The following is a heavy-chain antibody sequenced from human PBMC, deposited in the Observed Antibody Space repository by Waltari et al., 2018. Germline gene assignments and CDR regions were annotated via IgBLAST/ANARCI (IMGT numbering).Heavy chain of an antibody. J-gene: IGHJ4*02. CDR1: GGTFSNYV. CDR2: IIPIFGTA. V-gene: IGHV1-69*15. CDR3: AREVVGSTSYFDY. D-gene: IGHD2-15*01. Sequence: QVQLVQSGAEVKKPGSSVKVSCTASGGTFSNYVINWVRQAPGQGLEWMGRIIPIFGTAKYAQKFQGRVTITADELTRTAYMEMSSLRSEDTAVYYCAREVVGSTSYFDYWGQGTLVTVSS.